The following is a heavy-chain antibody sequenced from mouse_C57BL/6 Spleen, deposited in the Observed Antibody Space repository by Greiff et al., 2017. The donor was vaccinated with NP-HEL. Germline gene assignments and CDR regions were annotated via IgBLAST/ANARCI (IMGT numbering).Heavy chain of an antibody. J-gene: IGHJ2*01. V-gene: IGHV1-55*01. CDR2: IYPGSGST. CDR3: ARSPNYLNYFDY. CDR1: GYTFTSYW. D-gene: IGHD2-1*01. Sequence: VQLQQPGAELVKPGASVKMSCKASGYTFTSYWITWVKQRPGQGLEWIGDIYPGSGSTNYNEKFKSKATLTVDTSSSTAYMQLSSLTSEDSAVYYCARSPNYLNYFDYWGQGTTLTVS.